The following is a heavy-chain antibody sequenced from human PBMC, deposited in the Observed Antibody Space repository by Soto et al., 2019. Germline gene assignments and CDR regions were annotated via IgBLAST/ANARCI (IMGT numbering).Heavy chain of an antibody. CDR3: AKGYMGYCSGGSCESFDY. CDR1: GFTFSSYA. D-gene: IGHD2-15*01. CDR2: ISGSGGST. V-gene: IGHV3-23*01. Sequence: GESLKISCAASGFTFSSYAMSWVRHAPGKGLEWVSAISGSGGSTYYADSVKGRFTISRDNSKNTLYLQMNSLRAEDTAVYYCAKGYMGYCSGGSCESFDYWGQGTLVTVSS. J-gene: IGHJ4*02.